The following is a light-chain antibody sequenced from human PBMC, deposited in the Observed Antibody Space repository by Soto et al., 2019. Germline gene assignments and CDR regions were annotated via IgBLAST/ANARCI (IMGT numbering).Light chain of an antibody. CDR3: QQYNSWPLT. V-gene: IGKV3-15*01. CDR1: QSVSNN. CDR2: GAS. Sequence: EIVLTQSPGTLSLSPGERATLSCRASQSVSNNLAWYQQKPGQAPRLLIYGASTRATGIPVRFRGSGSGIEFTLTISGLQSEDFAVYYCQQYNSWPLTFGGGTKV. J-gene: IGKJ4*01.